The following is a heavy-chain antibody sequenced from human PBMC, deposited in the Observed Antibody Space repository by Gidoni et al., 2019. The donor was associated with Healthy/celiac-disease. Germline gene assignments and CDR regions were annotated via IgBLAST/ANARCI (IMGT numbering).Heavy chain of an antibody. Sequence: QVQLVQSGAEVKKPGASVKVSCQASGYTFTSYGISWVRQAPGQGLEWMGWISAYNGNTNYAKKLQGRVTMTTDTSTSTAYMELRSLRSDDTAVYYCARDRGYYGSGSYSLDAFDIWGQGTMVTVSS. D-gene: IGHD3-10*01. CDR3: ARDRGYYGSGSYSLDAFDI. CDR2: ISAYNGNT. J-gene: IGHJ3*02. CDR1: GYTFTSYG. V-gene: IGHV1-18*01.